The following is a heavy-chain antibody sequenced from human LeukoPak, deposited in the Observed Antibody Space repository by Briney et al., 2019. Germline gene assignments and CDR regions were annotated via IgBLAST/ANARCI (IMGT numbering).Heavy chain of an antibody. CDR2: FDPEDGET. CDR1: GYALTELS. D-gene: IGHD5-24*01. V-gene: IGHV1-24*01. J-gene: IGHJ5*02. CDR3: ARLGTIEMATTTLSEPSTWFDP. Sequence: ASVKVSCKVSGYALTELSMHWVRQAPGKGLEWMGGFDPEDGETIYAQKFQGRVTMTEDTSTDTAYMELSSLRSEDTAVYYCARLGTIEMATTTLSEPSTWFDPWGQGTLVTVSS.